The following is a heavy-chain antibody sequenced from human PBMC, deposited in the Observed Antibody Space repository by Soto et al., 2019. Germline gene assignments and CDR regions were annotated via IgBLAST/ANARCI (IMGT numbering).Heavy chain of an antibody. CDR1: GYTFTNYY. CDR3: ARVYSSGFEY. Sequence: ASVKVSCKASGYTFTNYYLHWVRQAPGQGLEWMGIINPSGGSTTYAQKFQGRVTMTRDTSTSTVYMELSSLRSEDTAVYYCARVYSSGFEYWGQGTLVTVSS. D-gene: IGHD6-19*01. J-gene: IGHJ4*02. V-gene: IGHV1-46*01. CDR2: INPSGGST.